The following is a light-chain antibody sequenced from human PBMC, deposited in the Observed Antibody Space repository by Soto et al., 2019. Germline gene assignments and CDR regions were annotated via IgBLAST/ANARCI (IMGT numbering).Light chain of an antibody. Sequence: QSALTQPASVSGSPGQSITISCTGTSSDVGGYNYVSWYQQHPGKAPKLMIYDVSNRPSGVSNRFSGSKSGNTPSLSISGLQAEEEADYYCSSYTRTSTLVVFGGGTKLTVL. CDR3: SSYTRTSTLVV. J-gene: IGLJ2*01. CDR1: SSDVGGYNY. CDR2: DVS. V-gene: IGLV2-14*01.